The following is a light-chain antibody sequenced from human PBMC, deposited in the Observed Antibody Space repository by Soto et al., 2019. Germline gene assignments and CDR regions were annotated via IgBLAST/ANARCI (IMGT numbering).Light chain of an antibody. CDR1: SSDVGGYNY. Sequence: QSVLTQPPSASGSLGQSVTISCTGTSSDVGGYNYVSWYQQHPGKAPRLMIHEVTKRPSGVPDRFSGSKSGTTASLTVSGLQADDEADYYCSSYAGNNNLVFGGGTKLTVL. CDR2: EVT. V-gene: IGLV2-8*01. CDR3: SSYAGNNNLV. J-gene: IGLJ2*01.